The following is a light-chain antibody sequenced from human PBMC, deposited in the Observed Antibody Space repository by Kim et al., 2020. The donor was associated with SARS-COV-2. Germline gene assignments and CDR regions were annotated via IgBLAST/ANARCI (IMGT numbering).Light chain of an antibody. CDR2: DAS. CDR3: QQRSNWPLT. J-gene: IGKJ4*01. CDR1: QSVSRS. V-gene: IGKV3-11*01. Sequence: LFPGERATLSCRASQSVSRSFAWYQQKPGQAPRLLIYDASKRANGIPARFSGSGSGTDFTLTISSLEPEDFAVYYCQQRSNWPLTFGGGTKVDIK.